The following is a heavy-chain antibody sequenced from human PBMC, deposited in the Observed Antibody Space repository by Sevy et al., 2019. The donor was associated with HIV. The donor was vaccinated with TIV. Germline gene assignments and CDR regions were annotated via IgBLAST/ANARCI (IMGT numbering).Heavy chain of an antibody. Sequence: ASVKVSCKASGGIFRSNAISWVRQAPGQGLEWVGGIIAVFGTTYYTQKFQGRVTLIADESTGTVHMELRSLRSEDTAIYYCARDTHYYVSGSIDSWGQGTQVTVSS. CDR1: GGIFRSNA. V-gene: IGHV1-69*13. D-gene: IGHD3-10*01. CDR3: ARDTHYYVSGSIDS. CDR2: IIAVFGTT. J-gene: IGHJ5*01.